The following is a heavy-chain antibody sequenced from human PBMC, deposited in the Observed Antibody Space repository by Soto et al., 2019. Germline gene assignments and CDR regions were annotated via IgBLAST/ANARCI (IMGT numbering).Heavy chain of an antibody. CDR1: GGSISSGGYY. V-gene: IGHV4-31*03. Sequence: SETLSLTCTVSGGSISSGGYYWSWIRQHPGKGLEWIGYIYYSGSTYYNPSLKSRVTISVDTSKNQFSLKLTSVTAADTAVYYCARGNVRFAPSAVAALTRAYYDGMDVWGQGTTVTVSS. D-gene: IGHD6-19*01. J-gene: IGHJ6*02. CDR3: ARGNVRFAPSAVAALTRAYYDGMDV. CDR2: IYYSGST.